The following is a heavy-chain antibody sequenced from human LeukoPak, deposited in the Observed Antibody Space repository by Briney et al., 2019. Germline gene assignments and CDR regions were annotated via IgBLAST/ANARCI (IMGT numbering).Heavy chain of an antibody. CDR1: GGSISSITW. V-gene: IGHV4-4*02. J-gene: IGHJ5*02. Sequence: SGTLSLTCAVSGGSISSITWWSWVRQPPGKGLEWIGEIYHTGSTNYNPSLKSRVTMSVDKSKNQFSLNLNSVTAADTAVYYCAREGGPQSLRGTFDPWGQGTLVTVSS. D-gene: IGHD1-1*01. CDR2: IYHTGST. CDR3: AREGGPQSLRGTFDP.